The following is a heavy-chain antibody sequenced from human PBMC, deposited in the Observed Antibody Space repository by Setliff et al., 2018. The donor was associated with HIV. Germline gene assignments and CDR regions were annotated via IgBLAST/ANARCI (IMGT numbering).Heavy chain of an antibody. CDR3: AQLGMVDDFDY. D-gene: IGHD1-1*01. CDR2: IYYSGST. V-gene: IGHV4-61*03. J-gene: IGHJ4*02. Sequence: NPSETLSLTCTVSGDSVSSRSYYWSWIRQPPGKGLEWIGYIYYSGSTNYNPSLKSRVTISVDTSKNHFSLKLRSVTAADTAVYYCAQLGMVDDFDYRGQGTLVTVSS. CDR1: GDSVSSRSYY.